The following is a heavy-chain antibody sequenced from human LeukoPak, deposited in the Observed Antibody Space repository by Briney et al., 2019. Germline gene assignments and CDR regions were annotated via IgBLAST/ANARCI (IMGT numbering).Heavy chain of an antibody. V-gene: IGHV4-39*01. Sequence: SETLSLTCTVSGGSISSSSYYWGWIRQPPGTGLEWIGSIYNSGSTYYNPSLKSRVTISVDSSKNQFSLKLSSVTAADTAVFYCARLPAMTTVTYLRWGQGTLVTVSS. CDR1: GGSISSSSYY. CDR3: ARLPAMTTVTYLR. D-gene: IGHD4-17*01. CDR2: IYNSGST. J-gene: IGHJ4*02.